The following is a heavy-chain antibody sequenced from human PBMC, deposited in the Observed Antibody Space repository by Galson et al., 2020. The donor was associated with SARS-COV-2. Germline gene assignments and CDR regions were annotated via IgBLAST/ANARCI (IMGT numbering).Heavy chain of an antibody. V-gene: IGHV3-33*01. J-gene: IGHJ6*02. CDR1: GFTFSSYG. Sequence: TGGSLGLSCAASGFTFSSYGMHWVRQAPGKGLEWVAVIWYDGSNKYYADSVKGRFTISRDNSKNTLYLQMNSLRAEDTAVYYCARMRPYCSSTSCYHDYYGMDVWGQGTTVTVSS. CDR2: IWYDGSNK. CDR3: ARMRPYCSSTSCYHDYYGMDV. D-gene: IGHD2-2*01.